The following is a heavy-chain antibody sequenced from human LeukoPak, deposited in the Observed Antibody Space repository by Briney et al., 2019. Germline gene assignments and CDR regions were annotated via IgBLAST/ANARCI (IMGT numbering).Heavy chain of an antibody. CDR3: ARRVSEVAPTLRNGESWFDP. Sequence: SETLSLTCSASGGSISGYYWNWIRQPAGKGLEWIGRIYTDGGTLYNPSLKSRVTMSVDTSKNQFSLKLTSVTAADTAVYYCARRVSEVAPTLRNGESWFDPWGRGTLVTVSS. J-gene: IGHJ5*02. D-gene: IGHD1-26*01. V-gene: IGHV4-4*07. CDR1: GGSISGYY. CDR2: IYTDGGT.